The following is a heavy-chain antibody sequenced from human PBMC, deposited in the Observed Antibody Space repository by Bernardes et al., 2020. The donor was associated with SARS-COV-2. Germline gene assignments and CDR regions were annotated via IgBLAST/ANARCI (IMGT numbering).Heavy chain of an antibody. D-gene: IGHD6-6*01. V-gene: IGHV4-39*01. CDR2: IYYSGST. CDR1: GGSISSSSYY. CDR3: ARQGYSSSSGDRGGFWFDP. Sequence: SETLSLTCTVSGGSISSSSYYWGWIRQPPGKGLEWIGSIYYSGSTYYNPSLKSRVTISVDTSKNQFSLKLSSVTAADTAVYYCARQGYSSSSGDRGGFWFDPWGQGTLVTVSS. J-gene: IGHJ5*02.